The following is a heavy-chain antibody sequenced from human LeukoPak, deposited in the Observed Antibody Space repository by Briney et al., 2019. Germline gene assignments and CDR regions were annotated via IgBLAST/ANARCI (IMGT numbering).Heavy chain of an antibody. CDR2: INSDGSGT. CDR1: GFTFSNYW. CDR3: ARTEGTVAYDS. D-gene: IGHD4-23*01. V-gene: IGHV3-74*01. J-gene: IGHJ5*01. Sequence: PGXXLRLSCAASGFTFSNYWMHWVRHAPGKGLVWVSRINSDGSGTTYADSVRGRLNISRDKGKNRLYLQVNSLRAEDTAVYYCARTEGTVAYDSWGQGTLVTVSS.